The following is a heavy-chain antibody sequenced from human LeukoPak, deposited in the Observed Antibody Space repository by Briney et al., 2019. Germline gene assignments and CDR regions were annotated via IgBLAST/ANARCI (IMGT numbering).Heavy chain of an antibody. Sequence: SETLSLTCTVSGGSISSGGYYWSWVRQHPEKGLEWIGYIYYSGTAYYNPSLKCRVTMSVDTSKNQFSLKLDSVTAADTAVYYCARFSNDHGVKFDYWGQGTLVTVSS. CDR1: GGSISSGGYY. V-gene: IGHV4-31*03. D-gene: IGHD4-17*01. J-gene: IGHJ4*02. CDR3: ARFSNDHGVKFDY. CDR2: IYYSGTA.